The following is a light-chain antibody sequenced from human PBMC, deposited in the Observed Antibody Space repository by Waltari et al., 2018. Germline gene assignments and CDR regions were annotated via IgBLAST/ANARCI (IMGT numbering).Light chain of an antibody. Sequence: DIQMTQSPSTLSASVGDRVTITCRASQSVSNWLAWYQQKPGKAPTLLIYKASSLESGVPSRFSGSGSGTEFTLTISSLQPDDFATYYCQQYNDDPRTFGQGTEVEFK. CDR2: KAS. CDR1: QSVSNW. V-gene: IGKV1-5*03. J-gene: IGKJ1*01. CDR3: QQYNDDPRT.